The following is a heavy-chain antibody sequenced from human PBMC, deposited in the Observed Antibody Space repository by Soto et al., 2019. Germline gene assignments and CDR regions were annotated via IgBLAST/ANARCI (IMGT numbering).Heavy chain of an antibody. D-gene: IGHD1-1*01. CDR1: GYTFTGYY. J-gene: IGHJ3*02. CDR2: INPNSGGT. CDR3: ATSKERPLGAFDI. Sequence: ASLKVSCKASGYTFTGYYMHWVRQAPGQGLEWMGWINPNSGGTNYAQKFQGWVTMTRDTSISTAYMELSRLRSDDTAVYYCATSKERPLGAFDIWGQGTMVNVSS. V-gene: IGHV1-2*04.